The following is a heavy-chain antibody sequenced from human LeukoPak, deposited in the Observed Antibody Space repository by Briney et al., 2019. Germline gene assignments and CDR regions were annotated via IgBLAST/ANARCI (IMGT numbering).Heavy chain of an antibody. CDR2: FDIEDGET. V-gene: IGHV1-24*01. J-gene: IGHJ4*02. Sequence: ASVKVSFKVSGYTLTELSMHWVRQAPGKGLGWVGGFDIEDGETIYAQKFQGRVTMTEDTSTYTAYMELSSLRSEDTAVYYCATVGYCSGGSCYDYWGRGTLVTVSS. CDR1: GYTLTELS. CDR3: ATVGYCSGGSCYDY. D-gene: IGHD2-15*01.